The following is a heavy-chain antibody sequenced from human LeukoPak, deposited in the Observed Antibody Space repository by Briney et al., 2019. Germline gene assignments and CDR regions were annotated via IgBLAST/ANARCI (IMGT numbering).Heavy chain of an antibody. CDR2: IRYDGTNK. CDR3: AIHGGGTIRIEAFDV. J-gene: IGHJ3*01. D-gene: IGHD3-3*01. V-gene: IGHV3-30*02. Sequence: PGGSLRLSCAASGFTFSNYGMHWVRQAPGKGLEWVTFIRYDGTNKYYADSVKGRFTISRDNSKNTLYLQMNSLRDEDTALYYCAIHGGGTIRIEAFDVWGQGTMVTISS. CDR1: GFTFSNYG.